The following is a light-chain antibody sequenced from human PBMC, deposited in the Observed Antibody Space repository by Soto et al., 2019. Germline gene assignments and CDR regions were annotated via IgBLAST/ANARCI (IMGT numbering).Light chain of an antibody. J-gene: IGKJ1*01. CDR3: QHLRT. V-gene: IGKV1-5*03. Sequence: DIQLTQSPSTLSVSVGDTVTITCRASQNIDNWLAWYQQKPGRAPTILIYKASHLESRVPSRFSGSGSGSEFTLTISRLQPDDFGTYYCQHLRTFGQGTKVEI. CDR1: QNIDNW. CDR2: KAS.